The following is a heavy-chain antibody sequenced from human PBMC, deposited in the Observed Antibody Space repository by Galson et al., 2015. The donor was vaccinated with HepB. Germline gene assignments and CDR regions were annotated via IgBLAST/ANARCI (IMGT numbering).Heavy chain of an antibody. CDR3: AKGLTSGSPYRAFEM. CDR1: GFTLNIYD. Sequence: SLRLSCAAFGFTLNIYDMIWVRQAPGKGLEWVSTIGYTGSYTFYAESVKGRFTISRDTSRNTLSLQTNSLRAEDTAVYYCAKGLTSGSPYRAFEMWGQGTMVTVSS. V-gene: IGHV3-23*01. J-gene: IGHJ3*02. D-gene: IGHD3-22*01. CDR2: IGYTGSYT.